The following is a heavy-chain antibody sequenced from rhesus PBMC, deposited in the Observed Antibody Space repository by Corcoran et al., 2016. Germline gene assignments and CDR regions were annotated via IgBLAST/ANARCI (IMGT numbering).Heavy chain of an antibody. CDR1: GGSISRSNW. J-gene: IGHJ4*01. Sequence: QVQLQESGPAVVKPSETLSLTCAVAGGSISRSNWWRWNRPAPGQGLEWIGGISGSAGSTEYNPSLKSRVTISKDTSKNQFSLKLSSVTAADTAVYYCARAVRGALDYWGQGVLVTVSS. CDR2: ISGSAGST. V-gene: IGHV4-93*01. CDR3: ARAVRGALDY. D-gene: IGHD3-34*01.